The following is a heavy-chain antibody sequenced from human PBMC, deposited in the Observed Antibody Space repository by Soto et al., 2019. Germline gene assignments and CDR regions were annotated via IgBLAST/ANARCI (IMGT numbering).Heavy chain of an antibody. V-gene: IGHV3-30-3*01. CDR1: GFTFSSYA. J-gene: IGHJ4*02. CDR3: ARDENYYASSGYYYYFDY. CDR2: ISYDGSNK. D-gene: IGHD3-22*01. Sequence: LSCAASGFTFSSYAMHWVRQAPGKGLEWVAVISYDGSNKYYADSVKGRFTISRDNSKNTLYLQMNSLRAEDTAVYYCARDENYYASSGYYYYFDYWGQGTLVTVSS.